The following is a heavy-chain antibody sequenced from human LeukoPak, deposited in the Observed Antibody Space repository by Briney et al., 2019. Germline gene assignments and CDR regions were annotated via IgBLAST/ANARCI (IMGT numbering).Heavy chain of an antibody. CDR3: ARDPYYGDYYFDY. CDR1: GGSISSGDYY. J-gene: IGHJ4*02. CDR2: IYYSGST. D-gene: IGHD4-17*01. Sequence: SETLSLTCTVSGGSISSGDYYWSWIRQPPGKGLEWIGYIYYSGSTYYNPSLKSRVTISVDTSKNQFSLKLSSVTAADTAVYYCARDPYYGDYYFDYWGQGTLVTVSS. V-gene: IGHV4-30-4*01.